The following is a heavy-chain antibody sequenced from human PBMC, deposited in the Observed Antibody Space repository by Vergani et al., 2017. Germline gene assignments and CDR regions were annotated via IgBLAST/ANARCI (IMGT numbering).Heavy chain of an antibody. CDR3: TTAWGLYYLHGGYVQY. J-gene: IGHJ1*01. CDR2: ISSGGGDI. V-gene: IGHV3-23*01. CDR1: GFTFDTYT. Sequence: EVQLLESGGGLVQPGGSRRLSCAGAGFTFDTYTMAYVRQAPGQGLEWVATISSGGGDIFYADSVKGRFTISRDNSKNTLFLQMNSLKDEDTAVYYCTTAWGLYYLHGGYVQYWGRGTLVSVSS. D-gene: IGHD3-10*01.